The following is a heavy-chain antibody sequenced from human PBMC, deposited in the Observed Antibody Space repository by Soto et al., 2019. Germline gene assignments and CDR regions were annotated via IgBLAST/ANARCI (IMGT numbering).Heavy chain of an antibody. V-gene: IGHV3-53*01. CDR1: GFTVSSNY. Sequence: PGGSLRLSCAASGFTVSSNYMSWVRQAPGKGLEWVSVIYSGGSTYYADSVKGRFTISRDNSKSTLYLQMNSLRAEDTAVYYCARDGYSSGWSTRYYYYGMDVWGQGTTVTVSS. D-gene: IGHD6-19*01. CDR3: ARDGYSSGWSTRYYYYGMDV. J-gene: IGHJ6*02. CDR2: IYSGGST.